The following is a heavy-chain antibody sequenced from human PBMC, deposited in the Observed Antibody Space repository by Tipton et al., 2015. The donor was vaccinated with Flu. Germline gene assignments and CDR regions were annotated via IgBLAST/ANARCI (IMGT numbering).Heavy chain of an antibody. J-gene: IGHJ6*02. V-gene: IGHV4-34*01. CDR3: ARCFHYYVYYYGMDV. CDR1: GGSMSSFY. CDR2: INHSGST. D-gene: IGHD3-22*01. Sequence: TLSLTCTVSGGSMSSFYWSWIRQPAGKGLEWIGEINHSGSTNYNPSLKSRVTISVDTSKNQFSLKLSSVTAADTAVYYCARCFHYYVYYYGMDVWGQGTTVTVSS.